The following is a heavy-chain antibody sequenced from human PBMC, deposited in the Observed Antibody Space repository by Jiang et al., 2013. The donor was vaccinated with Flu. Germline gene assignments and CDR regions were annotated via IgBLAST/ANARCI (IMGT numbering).Heavy chain of an antibody. D-gene: IGHD2-2*01. CDR1: GGSFGGYY. V-gene: IGHV4-34*01. J-gene: IGHJ4*02. CDR3: ARDTICTSASCSYFDS. CDR2: INHGGST. Sequence: LKPSETLSLTCAVYGGSFGGYYWTWIRQPPGKGLEWIGEINHGGSTNYNPSLKSRVTISMDTSKNQFSLKLSSLTAADTAVYYCARDTICTSASCSYFDSWGQGTLATVSS.